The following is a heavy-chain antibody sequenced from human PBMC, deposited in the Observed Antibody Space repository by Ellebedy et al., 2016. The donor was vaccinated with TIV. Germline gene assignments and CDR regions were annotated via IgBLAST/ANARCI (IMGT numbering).Heavy chain of an antibody. Sequence: GGSLRLXXAASGFTFSSYGMHWVRQAPGKGLEWVAVIWYDGSNKYYADSVKGRFTISRDNSKNTLYLQMNSLRAEDTAVYYCAKELIAAAGTVDYYYGMDVWGQGTTVTVSS. CDR1: GFTFSSYG. CDR3: AKELIAAAGTVDYYYGMDV. CDR2: IWYDGSNK. V-gene: IGHV3-30*02. D-gene: IGHD6-13*01. J-gene: IGHJ6*02.